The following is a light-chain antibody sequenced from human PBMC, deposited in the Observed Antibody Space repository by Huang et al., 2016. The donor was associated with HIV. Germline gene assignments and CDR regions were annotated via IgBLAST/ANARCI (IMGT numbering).Light chain of an antibody. Sequence: DIQMTQSPSSVSASVGDRVTITCRASQNIRGDLNWYQVKPGKAPKLVVYTASSLHSGVPSRFSGSGSGTDFTLTISSLQPEDFATYYCQQSYSTPLFGPGTKVEIK. V-gene: IGKV1-39*01. CDR3: QQSYSTPL. CDR2: TAS. J-gene: IGKJ3*01. CDR1: QNIRGD.